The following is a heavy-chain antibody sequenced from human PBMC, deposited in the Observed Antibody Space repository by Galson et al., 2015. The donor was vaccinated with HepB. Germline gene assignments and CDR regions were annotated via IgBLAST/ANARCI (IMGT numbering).Heavy chain of an antibody. D-gene: IGHD6-19*01. J-gene: IGHJ4*01. V-gene: IGHV1-3*01. Sequence: SVKVSCKASGYSFTTDAMHWVRQAPGQRLEWMGRINVANGNTIYSQKLQDRLTITGDTSARTAFMELSSLTSEDTAVYYCAKEASTGWYYFDHWGHGTLVTVSS. CDR2: INVANGNT. CDR3: AKEASTGWYYFDH. CDR1: GYSFTTDA.